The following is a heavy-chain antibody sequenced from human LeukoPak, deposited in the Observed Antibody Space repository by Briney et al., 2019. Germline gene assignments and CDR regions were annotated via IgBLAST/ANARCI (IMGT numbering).Heavy chain of an antibody. Sequence: PGGSLRLSCAASGFTFNNFGIHWVRQAPGKGLEWVTFISHDGSKKYYRDSVKGRFTISRDNSRNTLSLQMNSLRPEDTAVYYCGRDFGLVGTKRSFDLWGQGTMVTVSS. D-gene: IGHD1-7*01. CDR3: GRDFGLVGTKRSFDL. J-gene: IGHJ3*01. CDR1: GFTFNNFG. V-gene: IGHV3-30*03. CDR2: ISHDGSKK.